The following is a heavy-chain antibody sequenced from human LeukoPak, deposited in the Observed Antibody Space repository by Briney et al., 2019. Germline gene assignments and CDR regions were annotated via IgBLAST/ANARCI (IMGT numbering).Heavy chain of an antibody. CDR3: ARAGFGGVIALFDY. CDR2: ICYSGST. V-gene: IGHV4-59*01. D-gene: IGHD3-16*02. J-gene: IGHJ4*02. CDR1: GGSISSYY. Sequence: SETLSLTCTVSGGSISSYYWSWIRQPPGKGLEWIGYICYSGSTNYNPSLKSRVTISVDTSKNQFSLKLSSVTAADTAVYYCARAGFGGVIALFDYWGQGTLVTVSS.